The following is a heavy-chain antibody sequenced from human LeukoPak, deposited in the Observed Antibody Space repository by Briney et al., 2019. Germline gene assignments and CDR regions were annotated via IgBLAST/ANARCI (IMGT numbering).Heavy chain of an antibody. V-gene: IGHV3-48*03. CDR2: ISSSADTI. CDR1: GFIFSSDE. Sequence: GGSLRLSCAASGFIFSSDEMTWVRQAPGKGLESVSFISSSADTILYADSVRGRFTISRDNGRNALYLQMNSLRAEDTAVYYCTKERGSYWGQGTLVTVSS. CDR3: TKERGSY. J-gene: IGHJ4*02.